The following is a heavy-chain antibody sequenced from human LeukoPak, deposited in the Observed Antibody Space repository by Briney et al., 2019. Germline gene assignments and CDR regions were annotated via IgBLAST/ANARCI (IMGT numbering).Heavy chain of an antibody. CDR1: GYTFDNYV. D-gene: IGHD6-13*01. J-gene: IGHJ3*02. CDR2: ISAYNGNT. V-gene: IGHV1-18*01. CDR3: ARVIAAWYESGAFNI. Sequence: ASVKVSCKASGYTFDNYVITWMRQARGQGLEWMGWISAYNGNTNYAQKLQGRVTMTKDTSTSTLYLELRGLRSDDTAVYYCARVIAAWYESGAFNIWGQGTMVTVSS.